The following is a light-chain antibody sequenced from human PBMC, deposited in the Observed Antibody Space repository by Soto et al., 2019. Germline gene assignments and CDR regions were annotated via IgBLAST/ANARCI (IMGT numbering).Light chain of an antibody. V-gene: IGLV2-11*01. CDR2: DVD. CDR1: TSDFGGYNF. J-gene: IGLJ1*01. CDR3: SSFAGSYTLV. Sequence: QAVVTQPRSVSGSPGQSVTISCTGTTSDFGGYNFVSWYQHHPGKAPKLIIYDVDKRPSGVPDRFSGSKSGNTASLTISGLQAEDECDYHCSSFAGSYTLVFGTGTKLTVL.